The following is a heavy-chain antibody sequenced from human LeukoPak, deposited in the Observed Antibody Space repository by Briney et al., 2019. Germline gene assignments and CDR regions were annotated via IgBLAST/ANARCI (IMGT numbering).Heavy chain of an antibody. CDR2: ISSSSSTI. CDR1: GFTFSSYS. D-gene: IGHD5-18*01. Sequence: GGSLRLSCAASGFTFSSYSMNWVRQAPGKGLEWVSYISSSSSTIYYADSVKGRFTISRDNAKNSLYLQTNSLRAEDTAVYYCANDLGWIQLNLGRGQGTLVTVSS. V-gene: IGHV3-48*01. J-gene: IGHJ4*02. CDR3: ANDLGWIQLNLG.